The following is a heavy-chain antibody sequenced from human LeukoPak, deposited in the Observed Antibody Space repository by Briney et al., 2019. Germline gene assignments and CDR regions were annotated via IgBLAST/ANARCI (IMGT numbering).Heavy chain of an antibody. V-gene: IGHV3-23*01. Sequence: PGGSLRLSCAASEFTLRNYVMSWVRQAPGKGLEWVSGISGSGGSTYYADSVKGRFTISRDNAKNSLYLQMNSLRAEDTAVYYCARGGRYSSSPGAFDIWGQGTMVTVSS. D-gene: IGHD6-13*01. CDR2: ISGSGGST. J-gene: IGHJ3*02. CDR1: EFTLRNYV. CDR3: ARGGRYSSSPGAFDI.